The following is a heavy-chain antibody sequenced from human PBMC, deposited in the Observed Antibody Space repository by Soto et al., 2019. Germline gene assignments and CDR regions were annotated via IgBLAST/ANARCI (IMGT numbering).Heavy chain of an antibody. D-gene: IGHD6-19*01. CDR2: ISGSGGST. V-gene: IGHV3-23*01. J-gene: IGHJ4*02. Sequence: GGSLRLSCAASGFTFSSYAMIWVRQAPGKGLEWASAISGSGGSTYYADSVKGRFTISRDNSKNTLYLQMNSLRAEETAVYYCAKDRGYSSGWFDYWGQGTLVTVSS. CDR1: GFTFSSYA. CDR3: AKDRGYSSGWFDY.